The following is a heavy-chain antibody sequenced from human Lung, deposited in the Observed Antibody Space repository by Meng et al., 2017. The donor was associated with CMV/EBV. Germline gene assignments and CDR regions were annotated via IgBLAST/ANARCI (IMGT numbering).Heavy chain of an antibody. Sequence: ASXXVSXKASGYTLRNYDINWVRQATGQGLEWMGWMNANSGNTGYAQKFQGRVSMTRDTSTSTAYMVLTRLRSEDTAVYYCARTQIAVQEGGTKTNYYFYGLDVWXQGTTVTVSS. D-gene: IGHD1-1*01. CDR1: GYTLRNYD. J-gene: IGHJ6*02. V-gene: IGHV1-8*02. CDR2: MNANSGNT. CDR3: ARTQIAVQEGGTKTNYYFYGLDV.